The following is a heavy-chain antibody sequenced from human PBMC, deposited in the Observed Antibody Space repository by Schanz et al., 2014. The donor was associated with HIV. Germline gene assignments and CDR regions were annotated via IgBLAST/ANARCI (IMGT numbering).Heavy chain of an antibody. D-gene: IGHD3-10*01. CDR1: GFSFDTFG. CDR2: ISYDGRNK. Sequence: QVQLVESGGGVVQPGRSLRLSCAGSGFSFDTFGIHWVRQAPGKGLEWLAVISYDGRNKKFANSVKGRFTISRDNSKNTLYLQMNSLRAEVTSVYYCARGFQGFDYWGQGTLVTVSS. J-gene: IGHJ4*02. V-gene: IGHV3-30*03. CDR3: ARGFQGFDY.